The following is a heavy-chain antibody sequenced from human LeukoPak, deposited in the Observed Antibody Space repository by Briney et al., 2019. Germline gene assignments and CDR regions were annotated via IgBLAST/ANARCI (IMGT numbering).Heavy chain of an antibody. J-gene: IGHJ4*02. CDR1: GFTFSTYG. V-gene: IGHV3-30*03. D-gene: IGHD3-10*01. Sequence: PGGSLRLSCTASGFTFSTYGIHWVRQAPGQGLEWVAVVSYDGSSKYYADSVKGRFTISRDNSKNTLYLQMNSLRAEDTAVYYCATDYFDSGSYYIRGFFDYWGQGTLVTVSS. CDR2: VSYDGSSK. CDR3: ATDYFDSGSYYIRGFFDY.